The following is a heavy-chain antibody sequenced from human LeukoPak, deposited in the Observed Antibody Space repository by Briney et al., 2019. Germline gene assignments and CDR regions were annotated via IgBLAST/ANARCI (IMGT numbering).Heavy chain of an antibody. D-gene: IGHD3-22*01. CDR2: ISAYNGNT. V-gene: IGHV1-18*01. Sequence: ASVKVSCKASGYTFTSYGISWVRQAPGQGLEWMGWISAYNGNTNYAQKFQGRVTITADKSTSTAYMELSSLRSEDTAVYYCARDPTYYYDSSGYFENFDYWGQGTLVTVSS. J-gene: IGHJ4*02. CDR3: ARDPTYYYDSSGYFENFDY. CDR1: GYTFTSYG.